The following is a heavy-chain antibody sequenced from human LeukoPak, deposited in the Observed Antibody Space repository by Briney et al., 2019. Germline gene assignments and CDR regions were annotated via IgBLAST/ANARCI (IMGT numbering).Heavy chain of an antibody. CDR3: ARVSTPAANYYYYGMDV. J-gene: IGHJ6*02. CDR2: IYYSGST. Sequence: SETLSLTCTVSGGSISSYYWSWFRQPPGKGLEWIGYIYYSGSTNYNPSLKSRVTISVDTSKNQFSLKLSSVTAADTAVYYCARVSTPAANYYYYGMDVWGQGTTVTVSS. CDR1: GGSISSYY. D-gene: IGHD6-13*01. V-gene: IGHV4-59*01.